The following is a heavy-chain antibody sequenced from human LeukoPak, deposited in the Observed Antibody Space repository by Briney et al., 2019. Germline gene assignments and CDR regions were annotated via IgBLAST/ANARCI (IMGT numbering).Heavy chain of an antibody. CDR3: ARAPSEIGGYYPEYFRH. Sequence: GGSLRLSCAASGFTFSSYWMHWVRQAPGKGLVWVSRIKSDGKTNYADSVKGRFTISRDNAKNTVSLQMNSLRAEDTGAYYCARAPSEIGGYYPEYFRHWGQGTLVTVSS. CDR1: GFTFSSYW. D-gene: IGHD3-22*01. J-gene: IGHJ1*01. CDR2: IKSDGKT. V-gene: IGHV3-74*01.